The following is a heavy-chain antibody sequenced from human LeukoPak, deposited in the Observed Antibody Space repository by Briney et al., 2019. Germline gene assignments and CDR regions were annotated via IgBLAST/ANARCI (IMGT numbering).Heavy chain of an antibody. D-gene: IGHD1-7*01. V-gene: IGHV1-2*02. CDR1: GYTFTGYY. Sequence: ASVKVSCKASGYTFTGYYMHWVRQAPGQGLEWMGWINPNSGGTNYAQKFQGRVTMTRDTSISTAYMELSSLRSEDTAVYYCARLVTGTKGYYFDYWGQGTLVTVSS. CDR3: ARLVTGTKGYYFDY. CDR2: INPNSGGT. J-gene: IGHJ4*02.